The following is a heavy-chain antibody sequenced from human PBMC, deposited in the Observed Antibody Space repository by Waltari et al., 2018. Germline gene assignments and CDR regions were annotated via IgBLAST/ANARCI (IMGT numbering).Heavy chain of an antibody. V-gene: IGHV3-30*01. CDR2: ISNDGSNK. J-gene: IGHJ4*02. D-gene: IGHD3-22*01. CDR3: ARSVAVKTSLSASDY. CDR1: GFTFSSNA. Sequence: QVQLVESGGGVVQPGRSLRLSCAASGFTFSSNAMHWVRPAPGKGLEWVAVISNDGSNKYYADSVKGRFTISRDNSKNTLYLQMNSLGAEDTAVYYCARSVAVKTSLSASDYWGQGTLVTVSS.